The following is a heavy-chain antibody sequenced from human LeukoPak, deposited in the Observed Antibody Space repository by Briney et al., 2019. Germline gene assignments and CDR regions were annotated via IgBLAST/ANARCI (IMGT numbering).Heavy chain of an antibody. J-gene: IGHJ4*02. CDR2: ISYDGSNK. D-gene: IGHD3-22*01. V-gene: IGHV3-30*03. CDR3: ARRSTYYYDSSFPF. CDR1: GFTFGSYG. Sequence: GGSLRLSCAASGFTFGSYGMHWARQAPGKGLEWVAVISYDGSNKYYADSVKGRFTISRDNSKNTLYLQMNSLRAEDTAVYYCARRSTYYYDSSFPFWGQGTLVTVSS.